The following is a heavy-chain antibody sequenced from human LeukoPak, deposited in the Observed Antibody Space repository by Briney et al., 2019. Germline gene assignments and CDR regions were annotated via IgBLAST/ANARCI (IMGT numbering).Heavy chain of an antibody. D-gene: IGHD6-13*01. CDR2: ISGSGGST. CDR1: GFTFSSYA. V-gene: IGHV3-23*01. CDR3: AKDDSSSWYSLIDY. J-gene: IGHJ4*02. Sequence: GGSLRLSCAASGFTFSSYAMSWVRQAPGKGLEWVSAISGSGGSTYYADSVKGPFTISRDNSKNTLYLQMNSLRAEDTAVYYCAKDDSSSWYSLIDYWGQGTLVTVSS.